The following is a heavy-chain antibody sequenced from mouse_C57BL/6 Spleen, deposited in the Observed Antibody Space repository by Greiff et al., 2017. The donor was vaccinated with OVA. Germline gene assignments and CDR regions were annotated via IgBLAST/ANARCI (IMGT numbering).Heavy chain of an antibody. D-gene: IGHD1-1*01. CDR2: INPSTGGT. V-gene: IGHV1-42*01. J-gene: IGHJ3*01. Sequence: EVQRVESGPELVKPGASVKISCKASGYSFTGYYMNWVKQSPEKSLEWIGEINPSTGGTTYNQKFKAKATLTVDKSSSTAYMQLKSLTSEDSAVYYCARKTTVVPSFAYWGQGTLVTVSA. CDR1: GYSFTGYY. CDR3: ARKTTVVPSFAY.